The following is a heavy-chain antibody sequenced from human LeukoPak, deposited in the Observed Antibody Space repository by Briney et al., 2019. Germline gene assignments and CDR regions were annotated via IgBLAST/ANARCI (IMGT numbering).Heavy chain of an antibody. CDR2: ISGSGGST. V-gene: IGHV3-23*01. CDR1: GFTFSSYA. Sequence: AGGSLRLSCAASGFTFSSYAMSWVRQAPGKGLEWVSAISGSGGSTSYADSVKGRFTISRDNSKNTLYLQMNSLRAEDTAVYYCAKGSDIVVVPAAIVWGQGTLVTVSS. D-gene: IGHD2-2*02. CDR3: AKGSDIVVVPAAIV. J-gene: IGHJ4*02.